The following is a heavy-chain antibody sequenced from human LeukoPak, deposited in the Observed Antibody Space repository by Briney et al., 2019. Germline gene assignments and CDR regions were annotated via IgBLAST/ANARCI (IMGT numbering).Heavy chain of an antibody. Sequence: PGGSLRLSCAASGFTVSSYWMSWVRQAPGKGLEWVANIKQDGSQKYYVDYVKGRFTISRDNAKNSLYLQMNSLSAEDTAVYYCTRVPRSYRDHWGQGTLVTVSS. CDR3: TRVPRSYRDH. V-gene: IGHV3-7*01. J-gene: IGHJ4*02. D-gene: IGHD1-26*01. CDR1: GFTVSSYW. CDR2: IKQDGSQK.